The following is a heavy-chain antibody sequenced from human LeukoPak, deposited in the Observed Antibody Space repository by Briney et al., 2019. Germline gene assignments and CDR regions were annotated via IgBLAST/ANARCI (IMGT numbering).Heavy chain of an antibody. D-gene: IGHD6-19*01. Sequence: PSETLSLTCTVSGYSISSGYYWGWIRQPPGKGLEWIGSIYHSGSTYYNPSLKSRVTISVDTSKNQFSLKLSSVTAADTAVYYCARDHLLTSGWNKKYNWFDPWGQGTLVTVSS. CDR1: GYSISSGYY. V-gene: IGHV4-38-2*02. J-gene: IGHJ5*02. CDR2: IYHSGST. CDR3: ARDHLLTSGWNKKYNWFDP.